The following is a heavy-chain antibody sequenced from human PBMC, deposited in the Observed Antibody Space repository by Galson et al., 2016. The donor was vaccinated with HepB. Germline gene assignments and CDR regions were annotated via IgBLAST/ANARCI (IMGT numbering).Heavy chain of an antibody. V-gene: IGHV3-21*01. CDR2: ISSSGTYI. CDR3: VKHPLPDYYGSGSSTV. J-gene: IGHJ6*02. Sequence: LRLSCAASGFTFSTYTMNWVRQAPGKGLEWVSSISSSGTYIYYTDSVKGRFSISRDNAKSSLYLQMKSLRDEDTAVYYCVKHPLPDYYGSGSSTVWGQGTTVTVSS. D-gene: IGHD3-10*01. CDR1: GFTFSTYT.